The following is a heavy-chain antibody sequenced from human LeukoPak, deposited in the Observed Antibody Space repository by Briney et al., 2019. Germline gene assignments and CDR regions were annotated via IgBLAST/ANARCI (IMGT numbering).Heavy chain of an antibody. CDR1: GYSIAHGFF. CDR3: ARVEVPRDINDWYFDL. CDR2: LYHSVST. J-gene: IGHJ2*01. D-gene: IGHD2-15*01. V-gene: IGHV4-38-2*02. Sequence: LSETLSLTCTVSGYSIAHGFFWAWIRQPPGGGLEWIGSLYHSVSTYYNTPLKSRISTSVDTSKNQFSLKLRLVTAADTAVYYCARVEVPRDINDWYFDLWGRGTLVTVSS.